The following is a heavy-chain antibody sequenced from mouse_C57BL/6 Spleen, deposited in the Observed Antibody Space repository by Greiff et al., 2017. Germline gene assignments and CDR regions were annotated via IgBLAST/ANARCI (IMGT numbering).Heavy chain of an antibody. D-gene: IGHD1-1*01. V-gene: IGHV1-69*01. CDR2: IDPSDSYT. CDR1: GYTFTSYW. CDR3: ARAFITTVVATSGNAMDY. Sequence: VQLQQPGAELVMPGASVKLSCKASGYTFTSYWMHWVKQRPGQGLEWIGEIDPSDSYTNYNQKFKGKSTLTVDKSSSTAYMQLSSLTSEDSAVXYCARAFITTVVATSGNAMDYWGQGTSVTVSS. J-gene: IGHJ4*01.